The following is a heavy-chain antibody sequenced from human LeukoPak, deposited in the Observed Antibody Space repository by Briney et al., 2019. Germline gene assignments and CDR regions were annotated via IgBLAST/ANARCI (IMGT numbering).Heavy chain of an antibody. CDR1: GFTLSSYD. V-gene: IGHV3-23*01. Sequence: PGGSLRLSCATSGFTLSSYDMSGVRQAPGKGLEWVSAIGGSRTTTYFADSVKGRFTISRDSSKNTLYLQMNSLRAEDTAVYYCARQSGLGFDFWGQGTLVTVSS. J-gene: IGHJ4*02. D-gene: IGHD6-19*01. CDR3: ARQSGLGFDF. CDR2: IGGSRTTT.